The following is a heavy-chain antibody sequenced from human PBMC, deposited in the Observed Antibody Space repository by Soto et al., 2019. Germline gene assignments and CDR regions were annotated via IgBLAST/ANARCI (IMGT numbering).Heavy chain of an antibody. V-gene: IGHV3-66*01. CDR1: GFTVSSNY. Sequence: GGSLRLSCAASGFTVSSNYMSWVRQAPGKGLEWVSVIYSGGSTYYADSVKGRFTISRDNSKNTLYLQMNSLSAEDSAVYYCARDLRYISSWYAAEYFQHWGQGTLVTVSS. D-gene: IGHD6-13*01. J-gene: IGHJ1*01. CDR3: ARDLRYISSWYAAEYFQH. CDR2: IYSGGST.